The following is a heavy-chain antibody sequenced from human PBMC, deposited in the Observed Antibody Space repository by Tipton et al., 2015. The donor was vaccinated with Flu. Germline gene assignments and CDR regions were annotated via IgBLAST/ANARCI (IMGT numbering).Heavy chain of an antibody. CDR2: SYYSGST. D-gene: IGHD3-10*01. V-gene: IGHV4-34*11. Sequence: TLSLTCAVYGGSFSAYYWSWIRQPPGKGLEWIGFSYYSGSTSYNPSLKSRVAISVDTSRNQLSLNLKSVTAADTAVYFCARDRGWPASLDYWGRGILVTVSS. J-gene: IGHJ4*01. CDR1: GGSFSAYY. CDR3: ARDRGWPASLDY.